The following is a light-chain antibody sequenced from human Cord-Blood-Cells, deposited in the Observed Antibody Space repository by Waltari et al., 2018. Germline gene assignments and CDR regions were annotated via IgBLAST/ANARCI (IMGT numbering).Light chain of an antibody. Sequence: DIQMTQSQSSLSASVGARVLITCRASQSIRRYLNWYQHKPGKAPKLLIYAASSLQSGVPSRFSGSGSGTDFTLTISSLQPEDVATYYCQQGYRTPFTFCPGTKVYIK. CDR2: AAS. V-gene: IGKV1-39*01. CDR3: QQGYRTPFT. J-gene: IGKJ3*01. CDR1: QSIRRY.